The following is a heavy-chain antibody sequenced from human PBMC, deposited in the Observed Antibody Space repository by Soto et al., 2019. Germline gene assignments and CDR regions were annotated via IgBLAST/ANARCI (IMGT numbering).Heavy chain of an antibody. V-gene: IGHV4-39*01. D-gene: IGHD3-10*01. Sequence: SETLSLTCTVSGGSISSSSYYWGWIRQPPGKGLEWIGSIYYSGSTYYNPSLKSRVTISVDTSKNQFSLKLSSVTAADTAVYYCASYSGRYYYYGMDVWGQGTTVTVSS. CDR3: ASYSGRYYYYGMDV. CDR1: GGSISSSSYY. CDR2: IYYSGST. J-gene: IGHJ6*02.